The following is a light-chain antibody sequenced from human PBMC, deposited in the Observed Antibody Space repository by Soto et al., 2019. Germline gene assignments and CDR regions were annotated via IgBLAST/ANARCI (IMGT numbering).Light chain of an antibody. V-gene: IGLV2-14*01. CDR1: ISHVGGYDY. CDR3: SSYSISTAYL. J-gene: IGLJ1*01. CDR2: EVS. Sequence: LTQAAFVSGSPGQSSTISCTGTISHVGGYDYVSWYQLHPGKAPKLMVFEVSNRPSGVSYRFSGSKSGNTASLTISGLQAEDEADYFRSSYSISTAYLFGTGTKVTVL.